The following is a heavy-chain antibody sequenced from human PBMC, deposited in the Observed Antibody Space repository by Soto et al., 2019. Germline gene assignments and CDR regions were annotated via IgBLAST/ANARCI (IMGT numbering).Heavy chain of an antibody. D-gene: IGHD5-18*01. CDR2: ISWNSGSI. CDR3: AKDKHPHTATYGIDV. Sequence: EVQLVESGGGLVQPGRSLRLSCAASGFTFDDYAMHWVRQAPVKGLEWVSGISWNSGSIGYADSVKGRFTISRDNAKNSLYLQMNSLRAEDTALYYCAKDKHPHTATYGIDVWGQGTPVTVSS. V-gene: IGHV3-9*01. J-gene: IGHJ6*02. CDR1: GFTFDDYA.